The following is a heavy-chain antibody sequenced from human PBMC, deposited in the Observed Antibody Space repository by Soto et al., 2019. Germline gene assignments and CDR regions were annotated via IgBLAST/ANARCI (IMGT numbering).Heavy chain of an antibody. J-gene: IGHJ5*02. Sequence: QLQLQESGPGLVKPSETLSLTCTVSGGSISSSSYYWGWIRQPPGKGLEWIGSIYYSGSTYYNPSLKNRVTITVDTAKKQFPLKLSSVTAADTAVYYCARHIVITAAGIGWFDPWGQGTLVTVSS. CDR3: ARHIVITAAGIGWFDP. V-gene: IGHV4-39*01. CDR1: GGSISSSSYY. CDR2: IYYSGST. D-gene: IGHD6-13*01.